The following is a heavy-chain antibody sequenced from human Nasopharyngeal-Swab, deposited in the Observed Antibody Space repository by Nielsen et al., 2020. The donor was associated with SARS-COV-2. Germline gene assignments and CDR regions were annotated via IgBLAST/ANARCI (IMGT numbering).Heavy chain of an antibody. J-gene: IGHJ4*02. CDR3: AKDGTLRGAQFDY. D-gene: IGHD4-17*01. V-gene: IGHV3-53*01. CDR2: IYSGGST. Sequence: GESLKISCAASGFTVSSNYMSWVRQAPGKGLEWVSVIYSGGSTYYADSVKGRFTISRDNSKNTLYLQMNSLRAEDTAVYYCAKDGTLRGAQFDYWGQGTLVTVSS. CDR1: GFTVSSNY.